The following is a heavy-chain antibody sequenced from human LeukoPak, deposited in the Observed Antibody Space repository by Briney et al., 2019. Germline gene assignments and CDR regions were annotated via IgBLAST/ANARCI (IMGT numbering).Heavy chain of an antibody. Sequence: PGGSLRLSCAASGFTFSSYSMNWVRQAPGKGLEWISDISSSGSTINYADSVKGRFTISRDDAKNSLNLQMNSLRAEDTALYYCAKAGPGFGFDYWGQGTLVTVSS. CDR2: ISSSGSTI. D-gene: IGHD3-10*01. CDR1: GFTFSSYS. CDR3: AKAGPGFGFDY. V-gene: IGHV3-48*04. J-gene: IGHJ4*02.